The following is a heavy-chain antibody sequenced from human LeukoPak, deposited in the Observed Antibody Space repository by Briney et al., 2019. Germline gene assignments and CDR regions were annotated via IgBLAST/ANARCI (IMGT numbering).Heavy chain of an antibody. CDR1: GFAFGDYA. Sequence: GRSLRLSCTASGFAFGDYAMSWVRQAPGKGLEWVGFIRSKAYGGTTEYAASVKGRFTISRDDSKSIAYLQMNSLKTEDTAVYYCTREGESYYDSSGPDYWGQGTLVTVSS. D-gene: IGHD3-22*01. V-gene: IGHV3-49*04. J-gene: IGHJ4*02. CDR2: IRSKAYGGTT. CDR3: TREGESYYDSSGPDY.